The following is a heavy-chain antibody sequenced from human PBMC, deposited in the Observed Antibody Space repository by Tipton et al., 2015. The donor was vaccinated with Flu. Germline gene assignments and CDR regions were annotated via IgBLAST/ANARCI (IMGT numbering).Heavy chain of an antibody. CDR2: ISSDSMYI. CDR3: AGGSDGSGTSLEP. D-gene: IGHD6-19*01. J-gene: IGHJ4*02. V-gene: IGHV3-21*01. CDR1: GVIFNTYR. Sequence: SLRLSCGVSGVIFNTYRLTWVRQAPGKGLEWVSTISSDSMYIYYGNSVQGRFTISRDNARNSSYLQMNSLKAGDTAVYYCAGGSDGSGTSLEPWGQGTLVTVSS.